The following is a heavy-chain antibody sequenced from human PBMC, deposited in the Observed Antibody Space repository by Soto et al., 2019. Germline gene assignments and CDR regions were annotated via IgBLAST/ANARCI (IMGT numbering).Heavy chain of an antibody. Sequence: GGSMRLSCEAYGVTFSCYGMHWVRQAPGKGLEWVAVISYYGTNEYYEDSVKGRFTISRDNSKNTLYLQMNSLRIEDTAVYFCAKEDPSGRYSLDYWGQGYQVTVSS. CDR1: GVTFSCYG. CDR2: ISYYGTNE. CDR3: AKEDPSGRYSLDY. J-gene: IGHJ4*02. V-gene: IGHV3-30*18. D-gene: IGHD1-26*01.